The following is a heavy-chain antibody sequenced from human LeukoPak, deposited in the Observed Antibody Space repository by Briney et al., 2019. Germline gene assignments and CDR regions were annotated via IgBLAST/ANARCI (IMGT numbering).Heavy chain of an antibody. J-gene: IGHJ5*02. V-gene: IGHV4-59*01. CDR1: GGSISSYY. CDR3: ARGRNWFDP. Sequence: SETLCLTCTVSGGSISSYYWSWIRQPPGKGLEWIGYIYYSGSTNYNPSLKSRVTISVDTSKNQFSLKLSSVTAADTAVYYCARGRNWFDPWGQGTLVTVSS. CDR2: IYYSGST.